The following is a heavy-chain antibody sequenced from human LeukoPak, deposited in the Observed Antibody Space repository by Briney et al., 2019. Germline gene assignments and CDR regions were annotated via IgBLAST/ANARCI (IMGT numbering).Heavy chain of an antibody. Sequence: GASVKVSCKASGYTFTSYYMHWVRQAPGQGLEWMGIINPSGGSTSYAQKFQGRVTMTRDTSTSTVYMELSSLRSEDTAVYYCATGNYYDSSGYHEADAFDIWGQGTMVTVSS. CDR3: ATGNYYDSSGYHEADAFDI. CDR1: GYTFTSYY. CDR2: INPSGGST. D-gene: IGHD3-22*01. J-gene: IGHJ3*02. V-gene: IGHV1-46*01.